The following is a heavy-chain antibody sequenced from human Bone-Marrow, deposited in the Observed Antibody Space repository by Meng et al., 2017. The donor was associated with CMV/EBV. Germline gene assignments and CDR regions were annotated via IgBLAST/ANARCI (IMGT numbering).Heavy chain of an antibody. D-gene: IGHD2-2*01. CDR3: AKGVYQLPGELDY. Sequence: GESLKISCAASGFIFSDYNMNWVRQAPGKGLEWIAYISRSGTNTFYSDSVRGRLTISRDNAKNSLFLQTDSLRAEDTAVYYCAKGVYQLPGELDYWGQGTLVTVSS. CDR2: ISRSGTNT. CDR1: GFIFSDYN. J-gene: IGHJ4*02. V-gene: IGHV3-48*04.